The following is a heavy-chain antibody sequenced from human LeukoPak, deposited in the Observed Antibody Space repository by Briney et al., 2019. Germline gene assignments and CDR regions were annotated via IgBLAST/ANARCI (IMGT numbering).Heavy chain of an antibody. J-gene: IGHJ6*03. CDR3: ARGLRRRGFGGYYYYYMDV. Sequence: GASVKVSCEASGYTFTSYDINWVRQATGQGLEWMGWMNPNSGSTGYAQKFQGRVTMTRNTSISTAYMELSSLRSEDTAVYYCARGLRRRGFGGYYYYYMDVWGKGTTVTVSS. V-gene: IGHV1-8*01. D-gene: IGHD3-10*01. CDR1: GYTFTSYD. CDR2: MNPNSGST.